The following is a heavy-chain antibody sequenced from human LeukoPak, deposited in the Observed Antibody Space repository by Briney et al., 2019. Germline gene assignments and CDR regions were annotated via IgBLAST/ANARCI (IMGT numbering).Heavy chain of an antibody. J-gene: IGHJ4*02. CDR1: DSSISSYY. D-gene: IGHD2-21*02. CDR2: IYYSGTT. Sequence: PSETLSLTCTVYDSSISSYYWSWLRQPPGKGLEWIGYIYYSGTTKYNPPLKSRVTISVDTSKNQISLKLSSVTAADTSMYLYGRHVLAYCGGDCYSGYFDYWGQGTLVTVSS. V-gene: IGHV4-59*01. CDR3: GRHVLAYCGGDCYSGYFDY.